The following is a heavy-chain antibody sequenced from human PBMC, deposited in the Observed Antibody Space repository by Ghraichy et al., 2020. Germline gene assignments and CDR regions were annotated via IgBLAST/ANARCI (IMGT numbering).Heavy chain of an antibody. CDR3: ARGKRLDYDILTGYYYYYYMDV. Sequence: SETLSLTCAVYGGSFSGYYWSWIRQPPGKGLEWIGEINHSGSTNYNPSLKSRVTISVDTSKNQFSLKLSSVTAGDTAVYYCARGKRLDYDILTGYYYYYYMDVWGKGTTVTVSS. CDR2: INHSGST. D-gene: IGHD3-9*01. J-gene: IGHJ6*03. CDR1: GGSFSGYY. V-gene: IGHV4-34*01.